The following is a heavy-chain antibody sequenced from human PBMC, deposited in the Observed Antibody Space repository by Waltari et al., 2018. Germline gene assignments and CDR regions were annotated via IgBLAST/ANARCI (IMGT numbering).Heavy chain of an antibody. J-gene: IGHJ4*02. V-gene: IGHV3-9*01. CDR1: GFTFDDYA. D-gene: IGHD6-13*01. CDR2: IRWNSGSI. Sequence: EVQLVESGGGLVQPGRSLRLSCAASGFTFDDYAMHCVRQAPGKGLEWVSGIRWNSGSIGYADSVKGRFTISRDNAKNSLYLQMNSLRAEDTALYYCAKDWQQLADLYYFDYWGQGTLVTVSS. CDR3: AKDWQQLADLYYFDY.